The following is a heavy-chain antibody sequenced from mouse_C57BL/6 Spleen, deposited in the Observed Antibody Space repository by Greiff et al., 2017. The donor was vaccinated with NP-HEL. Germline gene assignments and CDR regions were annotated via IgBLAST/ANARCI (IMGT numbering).Heavy chain of an antibody. CDR1: GYAFSSSW. V-gene: IGHV1-82*01. CDR2: IYPGDGDT. Sequence: QVQLQQSGPELVKPGASVKISCKASGYAFSSSWMNWVKQRPGKGLEWIGRIYPGDGDTNYNGKFKGKATLTADKSSSTAYMQLSRLTSEDSAVYFWARGVITTVGLDYWGQGTTLTVSS. J-gene: IGHJ2*01. D-gene: IGHD1-1*01. CDR3: ARGVITTVGLDY.